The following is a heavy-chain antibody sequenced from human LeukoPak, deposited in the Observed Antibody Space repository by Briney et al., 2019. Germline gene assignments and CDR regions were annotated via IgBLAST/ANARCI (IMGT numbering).Heavy chain of an antibody. Sequence: PGGSLILSCAASGFTVSSNYLSWVRQAPGKGLEWVSVIYSGGSTYYADSVKGRFTISRDNSKNTLYLQMNSLRAEDTAVYYCARGGPYDPDYWGQGTLVTVSS. CDR1: GFTVSSNY. D-gene: IGHD3-22*01. V-gene: IGHV3-66*01. CDR2: IYSGGST. J-gene: IGHJ4*02. CDR3: ARGGPYDPDY.